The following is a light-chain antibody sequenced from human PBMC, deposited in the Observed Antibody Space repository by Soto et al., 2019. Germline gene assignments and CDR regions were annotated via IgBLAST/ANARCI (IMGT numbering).Light chain of an antibody. CDR1: QTVSNN. J-gene: IGKJ4*01. CDR3: QHYNEWPLT. CDR2: FAS. Sequence: ERVMTQFPATLSVSPGAKATLSCRASQTVSNNLAWYQQKPGQAPRLLIYFASTRATGVPARFGGSGSGTEFTLTISNLQSEDSAVYYCQHYNEWPLTFGGGTKLETK. V-gene: IGKV3-15*01.